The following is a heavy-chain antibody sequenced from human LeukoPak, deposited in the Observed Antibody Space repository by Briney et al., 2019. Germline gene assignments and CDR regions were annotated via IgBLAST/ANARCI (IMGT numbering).Heavy chain of an antibody. V-gene: IGHV3-21*01. Sequence: GGSLRLSCAASGFTFSSYSMNWVRQAPGKGLEWVSSISSSSYIYYADSVKGRFTISRDNAKNSLYLQMNSLRAEDTAVYYCARETYYYDSSALPDYWGQGTLVTVSS. CDR1: GFTFSSYS. D-gene: IGHD3-22*01. J-gene: IGHJ4*02. CDR2: ISSSSYI. CDR3: ARETYYYDSSALPDY.